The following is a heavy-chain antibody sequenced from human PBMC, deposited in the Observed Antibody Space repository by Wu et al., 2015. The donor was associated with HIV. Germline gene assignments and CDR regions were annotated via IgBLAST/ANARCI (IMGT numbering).Heavy chain of an antibody. V-gene: IGHV1-46*01. D-gene: IGHD6-19*01. CDR1: GYTFTSYY. CDR2: INPSGGST. J-gene: IGHJ3*02. Sequence: QVQLVQSGAEVKKPGASVKVSCKASGYTFTSYYMHWVRQAPGQGLEWMGIINPSGGSTNSAQKFQGRVTMTRDTSISTAYMELSRLRSDDTAVYYCARDMGHEGRQWLVQPGAFDIWGQGTMVTVSS. CDR3: ARDMGHEGRQWLVQPGAFDI.